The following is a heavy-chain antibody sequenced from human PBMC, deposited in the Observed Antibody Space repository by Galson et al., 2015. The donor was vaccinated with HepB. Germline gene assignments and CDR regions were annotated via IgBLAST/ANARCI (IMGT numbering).Heavy chain of an antibody. CDR3: ARVPYCSGGSCHYYFDY. Sequence: SVKVSCKASGYTFTSYAMHWVRQAPGQRLEWMGWINAGNGNTKYSQKFQGRVTITRDTSASTAYMELSSLRSEDTAVYYCARVPYCSGGSCHYYFDYWGQGTLVTVSS. V-gene: IGHV1-3*01. CDR2: INAGNGNT. D-gene: IGHD2-15*01. CDR1: GYTFTSYA. J-gene: IGHJ4*02.